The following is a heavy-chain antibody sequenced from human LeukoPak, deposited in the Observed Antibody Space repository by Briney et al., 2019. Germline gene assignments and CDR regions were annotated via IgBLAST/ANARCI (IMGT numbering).Heavy chain of an antibody. CDR3: ARDLTMIVPGAFDI. V-gene: IGHV3-7*01. D-gene: IGHD3-22*01. J-gene: IGHJ3*02. CDR2: IKPDGSES. CDR1: GFSFTDYW. Sequence: PGGSLRLSCAASGFSFTDYWMSWVRRTPAKGLEFVANIKPDGSESYYGDSVKGRFTISRDNAKDSLYLQMKSLRAEDSAVYYCARDLTMIVPGAFDIWGHGTMVIVSS.